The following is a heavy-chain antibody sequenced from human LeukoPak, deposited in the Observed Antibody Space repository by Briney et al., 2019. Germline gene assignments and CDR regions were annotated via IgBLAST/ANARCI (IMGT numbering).Heavy chain of an antibody. CDR2: ISYDGSNK. D-gene: IGHD6-13*01. CDR1: GFTISSYA. J-gene: IGHJ4*02. V-gene: IGHV3-30*04. CDR3: AREGDSWYGHYFDY. Sequence: GGSLRLSCSASGFTISSYARERVRQAPGKGLEWVAGISYDGSNKYYADSVNGQFTISRDNSKNTLYLQKNSLRAEDTAVYYCAREGDSWYGHYFDYWGQGTLVTVSS.